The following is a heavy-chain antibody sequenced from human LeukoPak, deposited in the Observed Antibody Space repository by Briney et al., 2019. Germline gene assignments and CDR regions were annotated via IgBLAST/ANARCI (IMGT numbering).Heavy chain of an antibody. V-gene: IGHV1-69*13. Sequence: SVKVSCKASGYTFTSYGISWVRQAPGQGLEWMGGIIPIFGTANYAQKFQGRVTITADESTSTAYMELSSLRSEDTAVYYCARDLRQALRGSSVWFDPWGQGTLVTVSS. CDR1: GYTFTSYG. CDR3: ARDLRQALRGSSVWFDP. J-gene: IGHJ5*02. D-gene: IGHD3-16*01. CDR2: IIPIFGTA.